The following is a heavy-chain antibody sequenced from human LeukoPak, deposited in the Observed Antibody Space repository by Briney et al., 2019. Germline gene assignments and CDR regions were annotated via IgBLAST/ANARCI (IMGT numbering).Heavy chain of an antibody. Sequence: ASVKVSCKASGYTFTDYYTHWVRQAPGQGLEWMGWINPNTGNTNYEQKFQGRVTMTRDTSISTAYMELRSLRSDDTAVYYCARYDDSSELAFDIWGQGTMVTVSS. D-gene: IGHD3-22*01. CDR2: INPNTGNT. J-gene: IGHJ3*02. CDR3: ARYDDSSELAFDI. CDR1: GYTFTDYY. V-gene: IGHV1-2*02.